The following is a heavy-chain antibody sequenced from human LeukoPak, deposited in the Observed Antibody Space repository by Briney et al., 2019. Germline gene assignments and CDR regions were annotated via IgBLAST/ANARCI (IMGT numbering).Heavy chain of an antibody. CDR3: ARDRAIVVVPAATRRDLYYYYGMDV. CDR1: GYSISSGFY. D-gene: IGHD2-2*01. Sequence: SETLSLTCTVSGYSISSGFYWGWIRQPPGKGLEWIGYIYYSGSTNYNPSLKSRVTISVDTSKNQFSLKRSSVTAADTAVYYCARDRAIVVVPAATRRDLYYYYGMDVWGQGTTVTVSS. J-gene: IGHJ6*02. V-gene: IGHV4-61*01. CDR2: IYYSGST.